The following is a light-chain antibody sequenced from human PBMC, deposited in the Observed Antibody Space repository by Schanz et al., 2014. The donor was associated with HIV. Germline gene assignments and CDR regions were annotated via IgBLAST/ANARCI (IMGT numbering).Light chain of an antibody. CDR3: SSFSTSDTPI. J-gene: IGLJ1*01. CDR2: EMH. CDR1: SSDIGGY. Sequence: QSVLTQPPSASGSPGQSVTISCTGTSSDIGGYVSWYQHHPGKAPKLLISEMHRRPSGVPDRFSGSKSGNTASLAISDLQAADEADYYCSSFSTSDTPIFGTGTKLTVL. V-gene: IGLV2-8*01.